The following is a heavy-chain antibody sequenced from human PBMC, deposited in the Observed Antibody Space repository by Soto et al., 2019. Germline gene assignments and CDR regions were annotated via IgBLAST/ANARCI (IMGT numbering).Heavy chain of an antibody. CDR1: GFTFSSYA. CDR2: ISGSGGST. V-gene: IGHV3-23*01. J-gene: IGHJ4*02. CDR3: AKRPRDSSGWYSTVYFDY. D-gene: IGHD6-19*01. Sequence: GGSLRLSCAASGFTFSSYAMSWVRQAPGKGLEWVSAISGSGGSTYYADSVKGRFTISRDNSKNTLYLQMNSLRAEDTAVYYCAKRPRDSSGWYSTVYFDYWGQGTLVTVSS.